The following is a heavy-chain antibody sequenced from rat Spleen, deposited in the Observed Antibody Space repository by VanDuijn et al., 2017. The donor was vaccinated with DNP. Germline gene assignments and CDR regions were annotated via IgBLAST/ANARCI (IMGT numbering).Heavy chain of an antibody. V-gene: IGHV5-7*01. CDR2: ISSDGSDT. J-gene: IGHJ3*01. Sequence: EVQLVESGGGLVQPGRSLKLSCAASGFTFSDYYMAWVRQDPKKGLEWVATISSDGSDTYYREFVKGRFTISRDNAKSSLYLQMDSLRSEDTATYYCARSWGDDGYPPFAYWGQGTLVTVSS. CDR3: ARSWGDDGYPPFAY. CDR1: GFTFSDYY. D-gene: IGHD1-12*03.